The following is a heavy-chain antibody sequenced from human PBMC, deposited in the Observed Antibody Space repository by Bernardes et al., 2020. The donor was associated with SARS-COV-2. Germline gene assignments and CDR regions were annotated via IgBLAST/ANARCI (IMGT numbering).Heavy chain of an antibody. CDR1: GGSISSYY. V-gene: IGHV4-4*07. J-gene: IGHJ3*02. CDR3: ARVNSRITIFGVVIDDAFDI. D-gene: IGHD3-3*01. CDR2: IYTSGST. Sequence: SEPLSLTCTVSGGSISSYYWSWIRQPAGKGLEWIGRIYTSGSTNYNPSLKSRVTMSVDTSKNQFSLKLSSVTAADTAVYYCARVNSRITIFGVVIDDAFDIWGQGTMVTVSS.